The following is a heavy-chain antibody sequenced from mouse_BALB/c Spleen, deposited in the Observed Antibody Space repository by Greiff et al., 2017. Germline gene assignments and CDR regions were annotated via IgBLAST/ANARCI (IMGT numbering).Heavy chain of an antibody. D-gene: IGHD1-1*01. CDR2: INPSTGYT. Sequence: QVQLQQSGAELAKPGASVKMSCKASGYTFTSYWMHWVKQRPGQGLEWIGYINPSTGYTEYNQKFKDKATLTADKSSSTAYMQLSSLTSEDSAVYYCARSLYGSSYAMDYWGQGTSVTVSS. CDR1: GYTFTSYW. CDR3: ARSLYGSSYAMDY. J-gene: IGHJ4*01. V-gene: IGHV1-7*01.